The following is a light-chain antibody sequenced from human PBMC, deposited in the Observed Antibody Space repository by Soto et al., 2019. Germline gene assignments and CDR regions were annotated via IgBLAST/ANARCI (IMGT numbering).Light chain of an antibody. Sequence: DIPMTQSPTSLSASVGDRVTITCQASQGIRNFVAWYQQKPGKAPKLLIYAASTLQSGVPSRFSGSGSGTVFTLTINSLQPEDVATYSCQKYSSVPVFGPGTKVEIK. V-gene: IGKV1-27*01. CDR2: AAS. CDR1: QGIRNF. CDR3: QKYSSVPV. J-gene: IGKJ3*01.